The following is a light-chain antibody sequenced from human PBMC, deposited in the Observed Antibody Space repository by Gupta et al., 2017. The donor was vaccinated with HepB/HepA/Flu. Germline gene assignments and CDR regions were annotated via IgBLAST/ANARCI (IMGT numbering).Light chain of an antibody. J-gene: IGLJ2*01. CDR2: DVS. V-gene: IGLV2-14*01. CDR3: SSYTSSSTLVV. CDR1: SSDVGGYNY. Sequence: QSALTQPASVSGSPGQSITISCTGTSSDVGGYNYVSWYQQHPGKAPKLMIYDVSNRPSGVSNRCSGSKSGNTAYRTIDGLQAEDEADYYCSSYTSSSTLVVFGGGTKLTVL.